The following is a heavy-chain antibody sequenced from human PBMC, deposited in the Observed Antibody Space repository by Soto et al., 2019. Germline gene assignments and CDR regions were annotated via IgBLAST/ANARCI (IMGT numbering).Heavy chain of an antibody. Sequence: SVKVSCKASGGTFSSYTISWVRQAPGQGLEWMGRIIPILGIANYAQKFQGRVTITADKSTSTAYMELSSLRSEDTAVYYCARGGSSTSWRGYYYYMDVWGKGTTVTVSS. D-gene: IGHD2-2*01. CDR1: GGTFSSYT. V-gene: IGHV1-69*02. CDR3: ARGGSSTSWRGYYYYMDV. J-gene: IGHJ6*03. CDR2: IIPILGIA.